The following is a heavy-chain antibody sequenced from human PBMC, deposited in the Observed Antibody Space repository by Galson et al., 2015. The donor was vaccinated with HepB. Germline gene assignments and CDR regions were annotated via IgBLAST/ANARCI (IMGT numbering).Heavy chain of an antibody. Sequence: SLRLSCAASGFNFHSYAMHWVRQTPGSGLEWVAFISYDGNNKYFADSVNGRFTISRDNSKNTLFMQMNSLRPDDTAVYYCARDLFGTIFGPVTTAVPDFWGPGTQVTVSS. CDR2: ISYDGNNK. CDR1: GFNFHSYA. J-gene: IGHJ4*02. D-gene: IGHD3/OR15-3a*01. V-gene: IGHV3-30-3*01. CDR3: ARDLFGTIFGPVTTAVPDF.